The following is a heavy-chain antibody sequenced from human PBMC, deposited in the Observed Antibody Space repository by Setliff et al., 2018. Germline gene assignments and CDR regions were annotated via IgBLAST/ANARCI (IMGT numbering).Heavy chain of an antibody. CDR1: GFNLHVYT. Sequence: GGSLRLSCVASGFNLHVYTMEWVRQAPGKGLDWVSSISSNSNYIYTADSLKGRLTVSRDNAKNSLYLQLDSLRPDDTAVYHCARSDGGSSGLDYWGQGTLVTVSS. J-gene: IGHJ4*02. CDR2: ISSNSNYI. V-gene: IGHV3-21*01. CDR3: ARSDGGSSGLDY. D-gene: IGHD2-15*01.